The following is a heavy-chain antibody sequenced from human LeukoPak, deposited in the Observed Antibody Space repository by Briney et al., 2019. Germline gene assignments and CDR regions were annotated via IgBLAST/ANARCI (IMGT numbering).Heavy chain of an antibody. CDR3: ARGHIVVVVAATKGYNWFDP. D-gene: IGHD2-15*01. J-gene: IGHJ5*02. V-gene: IGHV4-4*02. Sequence: PSETLSLTCAVSGGSISSSNWWSWVRQPPGKGLEWIGEIYHSGSTNYNPSLKSRVTISVDKSKNQFSLKLSSVTAADTAVYYCARGHIVVVVAATKGYNWFDPWGQGTLVTVSS. CDR2: IYHSGST. CDR1: GGSISSSNW.